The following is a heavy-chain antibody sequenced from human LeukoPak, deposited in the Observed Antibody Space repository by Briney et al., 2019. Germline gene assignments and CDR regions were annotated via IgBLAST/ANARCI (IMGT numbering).Heavy chain of an antibody. Sequence: GGSPRLSCAASGFTFSSYGVHWVRQAPGKGLEWVAVISYDGSNKYYADSVKGRFTISRDNSKNTLYLQMNSLRAEDTAVYYCAKDYVFFGGYSYGNFDYWGQGTLVTVSS. CDR1: GFTFSSYG. J-gene: IGHJ4*02. CDR2: ISYDGSNK. V-gene: IGHV3-30*18. D-gene: IGHD5-18*01. CDR3: AKDYVFFGGYSYGNFDY.